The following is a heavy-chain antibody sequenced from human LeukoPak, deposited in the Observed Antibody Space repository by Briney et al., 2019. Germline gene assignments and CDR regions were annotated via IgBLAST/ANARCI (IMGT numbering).Heavy chain of an antibody. J-gene: IGHJ4*02. V-gene: IGHV4-34*01. D-gene: IGHD3-22*01. CDR1: GGSFSGYY. CDR3: ATNYYDTRKPWD. CDR2: INHSGST. Sequence: SETLSLTCAVYGGSFSGYYWSWIRQPSGKGLEWIGEINHSGSTNYNPSLKSRVTMSVDTSQNQFSLKLSSVTAADTAVYFCATNYYDTRKPWDWGQGTLVTVSS.